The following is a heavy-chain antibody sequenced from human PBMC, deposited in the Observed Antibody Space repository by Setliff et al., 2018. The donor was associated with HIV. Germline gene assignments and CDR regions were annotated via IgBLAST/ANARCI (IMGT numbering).Heavy chain of an antibody. Sequence: ASVKVSCKASGYTFTNNGINWVRQAPGQGLEWMGWISGDNGNTNAQKLQGRVTMTTDTSTSTVYMELSSLRSEDTAVYYCARCGAGEWHLYMDVWGKGTAVTVS. CDR3: ARCGAGEWHLYMDV. J-gene: IGHJ6*03. CDR1: GYTFTNNG. CDR2: ISGDNGNT. V-gene: IGHV1-18*01. D-gene: IGHD3-16*01.